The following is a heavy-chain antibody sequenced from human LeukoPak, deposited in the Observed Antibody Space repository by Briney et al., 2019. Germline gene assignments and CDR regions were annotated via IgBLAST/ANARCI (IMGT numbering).Heavy chain of an antibody. D-gene: IGHD3-10*01. CDR1: GFTFSSYA. CDR3: AKLPSYYYGSGSFVDAFDI. V-gene: IGHV3-23*01. J-gene: IGHJ3*02. Sequence: PGGSLRLSCAASGFTFSSYAVSWVRQAPGKGLEWVSAISGSGGSTYYADSVKGRFTISRDNSKNTLYLQMNSLRAEDTAVYYCAKLPSYYYGSGSFVDAFDIWGQGTMVTVSS. CDR2: ISGSGGST.